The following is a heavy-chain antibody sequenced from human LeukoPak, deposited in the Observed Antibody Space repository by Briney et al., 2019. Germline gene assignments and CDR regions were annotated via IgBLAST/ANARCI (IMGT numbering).Heavy chain of an antibody. V-gene: IGHV4-30-2*01. CDR2: IYHSGST. J-gene: IGHJ4*02. D-gene: IGHD3-16*01. Sequence: SETLSLTCAVSGGSISIGGYSWSWIRQPPGKGLEWIGYIYHSGSTYYNPSLKSRVTISVDRSKNQFSLKLSSVTAADTAVYYCARLRFGNGGYYFDYWGQGTLVTVSS. CDR3: ARLRFGNGGYYFDY. CDR1: GGSISIGGYS.